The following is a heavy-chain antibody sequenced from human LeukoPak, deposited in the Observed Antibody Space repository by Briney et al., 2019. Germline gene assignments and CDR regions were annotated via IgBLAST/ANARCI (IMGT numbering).Heavy chain of an antibody. V-gene: IGHV1-8*01. J-gene: IGHJ6*03. CDR1: GYTFTSYD. Sequence: ASVKVSCKASGYTFTSYDINWVRQATGQGLEWMGWMNPNSGNTGYAQKFQGRVTMTRNTSISTAYMQLSSLRSEDTAVYYCARGPTFEDYYSYMDVWGKGTTVTISS. D-gene: IGHD3-9*01. CDR2: MNPNSGNT. CDR3: ARGPTFEDYYSYMDV.